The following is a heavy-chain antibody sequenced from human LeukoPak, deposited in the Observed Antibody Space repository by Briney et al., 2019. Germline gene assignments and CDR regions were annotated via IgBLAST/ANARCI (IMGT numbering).Heavy chain of an antibody. Sequence: GGSLRLSCIGSGFPFTSYGMNWVRQAPGKGPEWINFIRGRAYGGTTEDAACVKGRFTISRADSKRNVYLQMASLKIEDLCVYFCTRRPSLADDSYYYYMDVGSKGRTV. CDR2: IRGRAYGGTT. CDR3: TRRPSLADDSYYYYMDV. V-gene: IGHV3-49*04. CDR1: GFPFTSYG. D-gene: IGHD3-3*02. J-gene: IGHJ6*03.